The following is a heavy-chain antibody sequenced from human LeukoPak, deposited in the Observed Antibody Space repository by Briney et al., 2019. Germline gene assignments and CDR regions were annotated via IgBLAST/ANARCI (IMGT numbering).Heavy chain of an antibody. CDR1: GGSIRSYY. CDR3: ARGPSGDYGGYFDS. V-gene: IGHV4-59*01. CDR2: IFYSGST. D-gene: IGHD4-17*01. J-gene: IGHJ4*02. Sequence: SETLSLTCTVSGGSIRSYYWSWIRQPPGKGLEWIGYIFYSGSTNYSPSLKSRVTISVDKSKNQFSLDLSALTAADTAVYYCARGPSGDYGGYFDSWGQGTLVTVSS.